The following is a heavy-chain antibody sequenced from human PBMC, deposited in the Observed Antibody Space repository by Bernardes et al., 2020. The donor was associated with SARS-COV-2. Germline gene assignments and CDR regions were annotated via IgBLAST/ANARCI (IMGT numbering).Heavy chain of an antibody. Sequence: SETLSLTCAVSGGSISSGGYSWSWIRQPPGKGLEWIGYIYHSGSTYYNPSLKSRVTISVDRSKNQFSLKLSSVTAADTAVYYCASDYYDSSGYYYGFDYWGQGTLVTVSS. J-gene: IGHJ4*02. CDR1: GGSISSGGYS. V-gene: IGHV4-30-2*01. CDR3: ASDYYDSSGYYYGFDY. CDR2: IYHSGST. D-gene: IGHD3-22*01.